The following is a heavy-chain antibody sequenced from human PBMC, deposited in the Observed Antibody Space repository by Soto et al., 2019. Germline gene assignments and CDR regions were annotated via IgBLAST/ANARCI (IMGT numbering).Heavy chain of an antibody. CDR1: GFSRTSNDLG. Sequence: SVPTLVNPTQTLTLTCTFSGFSRTSNDLGVGWIRQPPGKALEWLALIYWDDDKRYSPSLKSRLTITKDTSKNQVVLRMTNMDPVDTATYYCAHSRYSRSSFDYWGQGTLVTVSS. J-gene: IGHJ4*02. CDR3: AHSRYSRSSFDY. V-gene: IGHV2-5*02. D-gene: IGHD6-6*01. CDR2: IYWDDDK.